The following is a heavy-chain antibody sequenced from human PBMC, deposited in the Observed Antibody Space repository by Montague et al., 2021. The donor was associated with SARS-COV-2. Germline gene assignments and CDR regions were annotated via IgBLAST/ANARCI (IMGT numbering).Heavy chain of an antibody. J-gene: IGHJ6*03. V-gene: IGHV4-39*01. CDR2: IHYSGST. CDR3: SRGDFGVVIITYYYYYMDV. CDR1: GGSISSSSYY. D-gene: IGHD3-3*01. Sequence: SETLSLTCTVSGGSISSSSYYWGWIRQPAGKGLEWIGRIHYSGSTYYNPSLKSRVTISVDTSKNQFSLKLNSVTAADTAVYFCSRGDFGVVIITYYYYYMDVWGKGTTVTVSS.